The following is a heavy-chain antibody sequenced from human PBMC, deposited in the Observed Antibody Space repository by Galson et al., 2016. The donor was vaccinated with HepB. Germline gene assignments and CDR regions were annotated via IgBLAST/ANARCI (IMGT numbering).Heavy chain of an antibody. V-gene: IGHV3-23*01. CDR1: GFTFRNYG. D-gene: IGHD1-26*01. CDR3: VQGSTAPAV. J-gene: IGHJ6*04. Sequence: SLRLSCAASGFTFRNYGMTWVRQAPGKGLEVVSSISRSGDSTDYADSVKGRFTISRDNSKNTLSLQMNSLTADDTAKYYCVQGSTAPAVGGKGTTVTVSS. CDR2: ISRSGDST.